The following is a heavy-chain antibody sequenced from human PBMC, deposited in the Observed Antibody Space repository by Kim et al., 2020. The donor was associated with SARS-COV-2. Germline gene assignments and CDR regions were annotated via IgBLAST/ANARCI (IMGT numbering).Heavy chain of an antibody. D-gene: IGHD1-26*01. Sequence: GGSLRLSCAASGFSLNDHYMSWIRQAPGKGLEWVSYISSSSSYTNYADSVKGRFTISRDNTKNSLYLQINSLRADDTAVYYCARSYSGTYAHFDYWGQG. CDR3: ARSYSGTYAHFDY. CDR2: ISSSSSYT. V-gene: IGHV3-11*03. J-gene: IGHJ4*02. CDR1: GFSLNDHY.